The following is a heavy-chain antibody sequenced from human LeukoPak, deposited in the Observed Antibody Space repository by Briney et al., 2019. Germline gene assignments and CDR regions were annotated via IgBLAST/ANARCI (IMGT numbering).Heavy chain of an antibody. D-gene: IGHD6-19*01. CDR3: ARAIAVSPWYFDL. V-gene: IGHV3-11*03. CDR2: IRGSSSDI. J-gene: IGHJ2*01. CDR1: GFTFSDYH. Sequence: GGSLRLSCAASGFTFSDYHMSWIRQAPGKRLEWVSYIRGSSSDINYADSVRGRFTISRDNAKNSLYLQMNSLRAEDTAVYYCARAIAVSPWYFDLWGRGTLVTVSS.